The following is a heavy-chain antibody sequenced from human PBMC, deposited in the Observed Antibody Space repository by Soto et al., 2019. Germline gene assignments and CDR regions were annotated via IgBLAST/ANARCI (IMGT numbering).Heavy chain of an antibody. CDR2: INAGNGNT. D-gene: IGHD3-22*01. J-gene: IGHJ4*02. Sequence: QVQLVQSGAEVKKPGASVKVSCKASGYTFTSYGIHWVRQAPGQRLEWMGWINAGNGNTKYSQKFQGRVTITRDTSASTAYMELSSLRSEDTAVYYCARSSGWYDVDDWGQGTRVTVSS. V-gene: IGHV1-3*01. CDR3: ARSSGWYDVDD. CDR1: GYTFTSYG.